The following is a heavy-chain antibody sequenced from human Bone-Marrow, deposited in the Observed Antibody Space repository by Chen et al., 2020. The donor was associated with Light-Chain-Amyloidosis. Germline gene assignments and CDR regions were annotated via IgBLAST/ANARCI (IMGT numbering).Heavy chain of an antibody. J-gene: IGHJ3*02. V-gene: IGHV3-23*04. D-gene: IGHD3-9*01. CDR1: GFAFSSYA. Sequence: QLVESGGGLLQRGGSLRLSCAASGFAFSSYAMSWVRQAPGKGREWVSTISGSGGSRYYGDSVKGRLTISRDNSKNALFLQMNSLRAEDTAVYYCAKDISYDDILPGYPADAFDIWGQGTMVTVSS. CDR3: AKDISYDDILPGYPADAFDI. CDR2: ISGSGGSR.